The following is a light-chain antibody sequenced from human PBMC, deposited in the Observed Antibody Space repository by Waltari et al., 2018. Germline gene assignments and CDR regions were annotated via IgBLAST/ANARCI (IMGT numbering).Light chain of an antibody. J-gene: IGKJ3*01. CDR2: ATS. CDR1: QDIRNW. CDR3: QQANSFPIT. V-gene: IGKV1-12*01. Sequence: DIQMTQSPSSVSASVGDRVTMTCRASQDIRNWLAWYQQKPGKAPNLLIYATSSLQTGVPSRFSGRGSGTEFTLTISSLQPEDFATYYCQQANSFPITFGPGTKVDFK.